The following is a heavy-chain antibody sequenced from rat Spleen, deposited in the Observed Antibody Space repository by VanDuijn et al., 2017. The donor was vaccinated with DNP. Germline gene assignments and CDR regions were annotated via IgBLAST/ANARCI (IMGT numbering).Heavy chain of an antibody. V-gene: IGHV5-29*01. CDR2: ISDDGLTT. CDR3: ALSTGRGFDY. Sequence: EVQLVESDGGFVQPGRSQKLSCAASGFTFSDYYMAWVRQAPTKGLEWVATISDDGLTTYYRDSVKVRFTISRENAKSTLYLQVDSLRSEDTATYYCALSTGRGFDYWGQGVMVTVSS. CDR1: GFTFSDYY. J-gene: IGHJ2*01. D-gene: IGHD5-1*01.